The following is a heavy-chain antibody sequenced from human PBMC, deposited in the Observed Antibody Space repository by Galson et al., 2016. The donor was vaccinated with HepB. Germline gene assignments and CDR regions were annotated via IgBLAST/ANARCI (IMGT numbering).Heavy chain of an antibody. J-gene: IGHJ6*02. V-gene: IGHV3-23*01. CDR2: ISASGGST. D-gene: IGHD5-12*01. CDR3: AKAGYDYQHFPMDV. CDR1: EFTFSDFV. Sequence: LRLSCAASEFTFSDFVMAWVRQAPGKGLEWVSAISASGGSTYYADSVKDRSAISRDDSKNMVYLQMHSLRAEDTAVYFCAKAGYDYQHFPMDVWGQGTTVTVSS.